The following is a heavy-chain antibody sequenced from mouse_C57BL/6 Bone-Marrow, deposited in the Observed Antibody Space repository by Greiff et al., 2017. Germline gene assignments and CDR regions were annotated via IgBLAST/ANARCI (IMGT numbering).Heavy chain of an antibody. CDR3: TTTPYSKSARDD. D-gene: IGHD2-5*01. J-gene: IGHJ4*01. CDR1: GFNIKDYY. CDR2: IDPEDGDT. V-gene: IGHV14-1*01. Sequence: VHVKQSGAELVRPGASVKLSCTASGFNIKDYYMHWVKQRPEQGLAWIGRIDPEDGDTEYAPKFQGKATMTADTSSNTAYLQLSSLTAEDTAVYYFTTTPYSKSARDDWGQGTSVTVSS.